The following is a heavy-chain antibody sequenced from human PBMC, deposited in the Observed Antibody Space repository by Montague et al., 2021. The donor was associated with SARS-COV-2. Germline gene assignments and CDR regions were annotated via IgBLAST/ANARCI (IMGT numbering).Heavy chain of an antibody. D-gene: IGHD2-21*01. J-gene: IGHJ4*02. CDR3: ARARTSLIVVVNEFDY. CDR2: FYYSGST. Sequence: SETLSLTCTVSGGSISSSSYYWGWIRQPPGKGLEWIGSFYYSGSTYYNPSLKSRVTISVDTSKNQFSLRLSSVTAADTAVYYCARARTSLIVVVNEFDYWGQGTLVTVSS. CDR1: GGSISSSSYY. V-gene: IGHV4-39*07.